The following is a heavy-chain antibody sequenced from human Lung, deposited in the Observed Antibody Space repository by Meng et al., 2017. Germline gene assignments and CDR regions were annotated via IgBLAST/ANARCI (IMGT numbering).Heavy chain of an antibody. CDR1: GYTLCSVG. CDR3: ATRGNPYLNR. Sequence: QGRLVQSGAVVKKPGASVKVSCEASGYTLCSVGFSWVRQAHGRGLEWLGWINTYNGKTDDAQKFQGRITMTTDAFTSTAYMELRNPTSDDTAVSYCATRGNPYLNRWGQGTLVTVSS. J-gene: IGHJ5*02. V-gene: IGHV1-18*01. CDR2: INTYNGKT. D-gene: IGHD2-2*01.